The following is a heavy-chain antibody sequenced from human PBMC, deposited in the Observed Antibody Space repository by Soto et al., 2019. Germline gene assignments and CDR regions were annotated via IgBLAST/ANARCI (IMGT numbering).Heavy chain of an antibody. Sequence: EVQLVESGGGLVKPGGSLRLSCVASGFTFSSYSMNWVRQAPGKGLEWVSSISSSSSYIYYADSVKGRFTISRDNAKNSLYLQMNSLRAEDTAVYYCARDLAARLDYWGQGTLVTVSS. CDR2: ISSSSSYI. V-gene: IGHV3-21*01. J-gene: IGHJ4*02. CDR3: ARDLAARLDY. CDR1: GFTFSSYS. D-gene: IGHD6-6*01.